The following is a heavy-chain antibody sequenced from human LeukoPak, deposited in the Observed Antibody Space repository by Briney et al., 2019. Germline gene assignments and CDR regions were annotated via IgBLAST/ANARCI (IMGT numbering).Heavy chain of an antibody. CDR1: GFTVSSKY. V-gene: IGHV3-53*01. CDR3: ATTYSSGWYSFDY. J-gene: IGHJ4*02. D-gene: IGHD6-19*01. Sequence: GGSLRISCAASGFTVSSKYKRWVRQGPGKGLEWVSVIYSGGSTYYADSVKGRFTISRDNSKNTLYLQMNSLRAEDTAVYYCATTYSSGWYSFDYWGQGTLVTVSS. CDR2: IYSGGST.